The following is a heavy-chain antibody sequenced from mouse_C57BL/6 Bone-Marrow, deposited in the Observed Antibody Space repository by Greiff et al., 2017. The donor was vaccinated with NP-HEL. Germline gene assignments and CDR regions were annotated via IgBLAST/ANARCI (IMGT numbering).Heavy chain of an antibody. J-gene: IGHJ4*01. CDR3: ARKAPPFYFGGAMDY. V-gene: IGHV2-9-1*01. CDR2: IWTGGGT. D-gene: IGHD1-1*01. CDR1: RFSLTRYA. Sequence: VQLKGSGPGLVAPPQSPSITCPVSRFSLTRYAISLGCPPPGKGLGWLGVIWTGGGTNYNSALKSRLSISKDNSKSQVFLKMNSLQTDDTARYYCARKAPPFYFGGAMDYWGQGTSVTVSS.